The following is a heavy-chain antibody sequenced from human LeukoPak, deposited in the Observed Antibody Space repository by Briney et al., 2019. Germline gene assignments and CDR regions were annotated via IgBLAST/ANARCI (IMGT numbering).Heavy chain of an antibody. CDR2: ISYDGSNK. D-gene: IGHD1-7*01. CDR1: GFTFSSYA. V-gene: IGHV3-30-3*01. J-gene: IGHJ3*02. CDR3: ARDFVELSGAFDI. Sequence: GGSLRLSCAASGFTFSSYAMHWVRQAPGKGLEWVAVISYDGSNKYYADSVKGRFTISRDNSKNTLYLQMNSLRAEDTAVYYCARDFVELSGAFDIWGQGTMVTVSS.